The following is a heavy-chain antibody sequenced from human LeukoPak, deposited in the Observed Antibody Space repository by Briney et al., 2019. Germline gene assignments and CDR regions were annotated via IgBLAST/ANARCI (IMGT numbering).Heavy chain of an antibody. Sequence: PGGSLRLSCVASGFTFSSYGMHWVRQAPGKGLEWVAVISYEGSNEFYADSVKGRFTVSRDNSKKTLNLQMNSLRVEDTAVYYCAKSHHDYGDYGWFDPWGQGTLVTVSS. CDR1: GFTFSSYG. J-gene: IGHJ5*02. CDR3: AKSHHDYGDYGWFDP. V-gene: IGHV3-30*18. CDR2: ISYEGSNE. D-gene: IGHD4-17*01.